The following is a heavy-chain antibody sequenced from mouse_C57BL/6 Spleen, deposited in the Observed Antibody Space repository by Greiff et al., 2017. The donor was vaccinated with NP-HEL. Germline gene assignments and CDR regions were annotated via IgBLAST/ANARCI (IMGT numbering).Heavy chain of an antibody. J-gene: IGHJ4*01. V-gene: IGHV5-9*01. CDR1: GFTFSSYT. D-gene: IGHD1-1*01. CDR3: ARKNYYGSSPYAMDY. CDR2: ISGGGGNN. Sequence: EVKLVESGGGLVKPGGSLKLSCAASGFTFSSYTMSWVRQTPEKRLEWVATISGGGGNNYYPDSVKGRFTISRDNAKNTLYLQMSSLRSEDTALYYCARKNYYGSSPYAMDYWGQGTSVTVSS.